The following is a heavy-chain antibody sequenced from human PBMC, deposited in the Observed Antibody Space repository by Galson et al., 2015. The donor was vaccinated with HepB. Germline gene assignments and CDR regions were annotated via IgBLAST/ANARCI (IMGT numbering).Heavy chain of an antibody. CDR2: IYYSGST. CDR1: GGSISSGGYY. Sequence: TLSLTCTVSGGSISSGGYYWSWIRQHPGKGLEWIGYIYYSGSTYYNPSLKSRVTISIDTSKNQFSLKLSSVTAADAAVYYCARFASKQQLPPNRSWYFDYWGQGTLVTVSS. J-gene: IGHJ4*02. V-gene: IGHV4-31*03. D-gene: IGHD6-13*01. CDR3: ARFASKQQLPPNRSWYFDY.